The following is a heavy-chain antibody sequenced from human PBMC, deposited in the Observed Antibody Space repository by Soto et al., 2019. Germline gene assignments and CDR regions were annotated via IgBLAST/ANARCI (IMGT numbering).Heavy chain of an antibody. Sequence: ASVKVSCKTSGYSFTGYYIHWVRQAPGQGLEWMGWLNPKSGDTGSTQKFQDWVTMTRDTSSSTAYMELSRLRSDDTAVYFCARFGREGGEPDYWG. D-gene: IGHD1-26*01. CDR1: GYSFTGYY. V-gene: IGHV1-2*04. CDR3: ARFGREGGEPDY. CDR2: LNPKSGDT. J-gene: IGHJ4*01.